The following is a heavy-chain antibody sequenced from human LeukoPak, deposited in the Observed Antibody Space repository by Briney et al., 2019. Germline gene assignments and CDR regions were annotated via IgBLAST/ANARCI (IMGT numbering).Heavy chain of an antibody. V-gene: IGHV4-59*01. CDR2: IYYSGST. D-gene: IGHD6-19*01. CDR3: ARLTGSSGWYPNYGMDV. Sequence: SETLSLTYTVSGGSISSYYWSWIRQPPGKGLEWIGYIYYSGSTNYNPSLKSRVTISVDTSKNQFSLKLSSVTAADTAVYYCARLTGSSGWYPNYGMDVWGQGTTVTVSS. CDR1: GGSISSYY. J-gene: IGHJ6*02.